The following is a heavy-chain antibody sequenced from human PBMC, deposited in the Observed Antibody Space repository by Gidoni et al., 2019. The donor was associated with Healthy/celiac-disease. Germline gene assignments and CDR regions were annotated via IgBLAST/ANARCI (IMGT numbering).Heavy chain of an antibody. J-gene: IGHJ6*02. V-gene: IGHV3-48*01. CDR3: ARDNIVVVPAAEEDYYYYYGMDV. D-gene: IGHD2-2*01. CDR1: GFTFSSYS. Sequence: CAASGFTFSSYSMIWFRQAPGKGLEWVSYISSSSSTIYYADSVKARFTIARDNAKNSLYLQMNSLRAEDTAVYYCARDNIVVVPAAEEDYYYYYGMDVWGQGTTVTVSS. CDR2: ISSSSSTI.